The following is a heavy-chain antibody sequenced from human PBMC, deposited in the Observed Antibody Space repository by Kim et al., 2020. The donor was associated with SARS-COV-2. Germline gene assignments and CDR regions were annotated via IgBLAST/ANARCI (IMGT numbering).Heavy chain of an antibody. CDR1: GVSINRCY. V-gene: IGHV4-59*08. CDR2: IYYSGGT. Sequence: SETLSLTCTVSGVSINRCYWSWIRQPPGKGLQWIGYIYYSGGTNYNPSLKSRVTMSVDTSKNQFSLKLSSVTAADTAVYYCARQSLGSSWYINAFDIWGQGTMVTVSS. CDR3: ARQSLGSSWYINAFDI. J-gene: IGHJ3*02. D-gene: IGHD6-13*01.